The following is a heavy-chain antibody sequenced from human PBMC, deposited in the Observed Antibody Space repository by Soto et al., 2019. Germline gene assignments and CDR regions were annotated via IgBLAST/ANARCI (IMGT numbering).Heavy chain of an antibody. J-gene: IGHJ6*02. Sequence: QVQLVESGGGVVQPGRSLRLSCTASGFTFSNYGMHWVRQAPGKGLEWVAVISYDGIKKNYADSVKGRFTISRDNSKHTLYLQMNSLRDEDTAVYYCAKDRYGGNPDYYYGMDVWGQGTTVTVSS. CDR2: ISYDGIKK. CDR1: GFTFSNYG. V-gene: IGHV3-30*18. CDR3: AKDRYGGNPDYYYGMDV. D-gene: IGHD2-15*01.